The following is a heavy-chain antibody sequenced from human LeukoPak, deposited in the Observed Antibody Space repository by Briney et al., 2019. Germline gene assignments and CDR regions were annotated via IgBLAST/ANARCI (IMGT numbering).Heavy chain of an antibody. CDR1: GFTFRTYR. Sequence: GGSLRLSCAASGFTFRTYRMNWVRQAPGKGLEWVSYISSSGSYKYYADLVKGRFTVSRDNAKNSLYLQMNSLRAEDTAVYYCARDYDILTGYSRFDYWGQGTLVTVSS. CDR2: ISSSGSYK. D-gene: IGHD3-9*01. V-gene: IGHV3-21*01. J-gene: IGHJ4*02. CDR3: ARDYDILTGYSRFDY.